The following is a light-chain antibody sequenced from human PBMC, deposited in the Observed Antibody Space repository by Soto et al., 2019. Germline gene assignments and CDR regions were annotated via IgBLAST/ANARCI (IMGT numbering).Light chain of an antibody. CDR1: STDVGAYNY. J-gene: IGLJ2*01. V-gene: IGLV2-14*01. CDR2: DVT. CDR3: SSYRGASTPV. Sequence: QSVLTQPASVSGSPGQSITISCTGTSTDVGAYNYVSWYQQHPGKAPKLVIFDVTNRPSEVSDRFSGSKSGNTASLTISGLQFEDEADYYCSSYRGASTPVFGGGTKFTVL.